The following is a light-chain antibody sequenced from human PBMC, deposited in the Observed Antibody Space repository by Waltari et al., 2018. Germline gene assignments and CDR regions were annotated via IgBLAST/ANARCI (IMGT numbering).Light chain of an antibody. CDR2: DDS. Sequence: SYVLTQPPSVSVAPGPTARIICEGNNLGSKSVTWYKQKPGQAPVLVVYDDSDRPSGIPDRFSGSNSGSTATLTISRVEAGDEADYYCQVWDRTADDVVFGGGTKVNVL. CDR1: NLGSKS. J-gene: IGLJ2*01. CDR3: QVWDRTADDVV. V-gene: IGLV3-21*02.